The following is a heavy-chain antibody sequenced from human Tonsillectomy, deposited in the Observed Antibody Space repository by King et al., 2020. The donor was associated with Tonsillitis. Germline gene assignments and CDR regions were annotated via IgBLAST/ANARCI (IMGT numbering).Heavy chain of an antibody. CDR1: GFTFSSYA. V-gene: IGHV3-23*04. CDR2: VSGSGGGT. D-gene: IGHD3-10*01. Sequence: VQLVESGGGLVQPGGSLRLSCAASGFTFSSYAMTWVRQAPGKGLEWVSAVSGSGGGTYYADSVKGRFTISRENSKNTLYLQMNSLRAEDTAVYYCAKLFIGYLWFQGYFDLWGRGTLVTVSS. J-gene: IGHJ2*01. CDR3: AKLFIGYLWFQGYFDL.